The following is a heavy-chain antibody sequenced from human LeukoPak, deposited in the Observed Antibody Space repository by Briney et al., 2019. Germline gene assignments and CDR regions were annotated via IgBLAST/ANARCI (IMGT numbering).Heavy chain of an antibody. CDR2: ISGSGGST. V-gene: IGHV3-23*01. D-gene: IGHD3-16*01. Sequence: GGSLRLSCAASGFTFSSYAMSWVRQAPGKGLEWVSAISGSGGSTYYADSVKGRFTISRDNSKITLYLQMNSLRAEDTAVYYCAKWGYYYYGMDVWGKGTTVTVSS. J-gene: IGHJ6*04. CDR3: AKWGYYYYGMDV. CDR1: GFTFSSYA.